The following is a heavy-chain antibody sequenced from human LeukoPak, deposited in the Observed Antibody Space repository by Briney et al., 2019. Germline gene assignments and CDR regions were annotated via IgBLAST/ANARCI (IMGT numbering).Heavy chain of an antibody. Sequence: GGSLRLSCAASGFTFSSYGMHWVRQAPGKGLEWVAVLWYDGSNKYYGDSVKGRFTISRDNSKNTLYLQMNSLRAEDTAVDYCARERTPTVAALDYWGQGTLVTVSS. CDR3: ARERTPTVAALDY. J-gene: IGHJ4*02. CDR2: LWYDGSNK. D-gene: IGHD2-15*01. CDR1: GFTFSSYG. V-gene: IGHV3-33*01.